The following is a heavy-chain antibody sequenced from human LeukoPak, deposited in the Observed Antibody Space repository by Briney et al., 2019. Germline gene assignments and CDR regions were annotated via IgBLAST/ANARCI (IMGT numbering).Heavy chain of an antibody. Sequence: GGSLRLSCAASAFTFSGSAMHWVRQAPGKGLEWVGRIRNKANSYTTEYAASVKGRFTISRDDSKNSLYLQMNSLKTEDTAVYYCARIGTNWNFDYWGQGTLVSVSS. D-gene: IGHD1-20*01. V-gene: IGHV3-72*01. CDR1: AFTFSGSA. CDR3: ARIGTNWNFDY. CDR2: IRNKANSYTT. J-gene: IGHJ4*02.